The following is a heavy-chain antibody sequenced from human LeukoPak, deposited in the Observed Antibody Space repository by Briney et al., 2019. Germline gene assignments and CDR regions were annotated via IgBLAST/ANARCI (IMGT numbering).Heavy chain of an antibody. D-gene: IGHD5-18*01. CDR1: GGSISSYY. V-gene: IGHV4-59*01. Sequence: PSETLSLTCAVYGGSISSYYWSWIRQPPGKGLEWIGYIYYSGSTNYNPSLKSRVTISVDTSKNQFSLKLSSVTAADTAVYYCAQMYVDTAMGPYYYYGMDVWGQGTTVTVSS. J-gene: IGHJ6*02. CDR3: AQMYVDTAMGPYYYYGMDV. CDR2: IYYSGST.